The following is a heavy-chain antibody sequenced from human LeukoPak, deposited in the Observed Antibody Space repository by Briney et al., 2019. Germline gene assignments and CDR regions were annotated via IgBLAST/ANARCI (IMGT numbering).Heavy chain of an antibody. D-gene: IGHD3-10*01. V-gene: IGHV4-34*01. CDR3: AREPTRLLWFGIGRSYMDV. CDR1: GGSFSGYY. J-gene: IGHJ6*03. CDR2: INHSGST. Sequence: SETLSLTCAVYGGSFSGYYWSWIRQPPGKGLEWIGEINHSGSTNYNPSLKSRVTISVDTSKNQFSLKLSSVTAADTAVYYCAREPTRLLWFGIGRSYMDVWGKGTTVTVSS.